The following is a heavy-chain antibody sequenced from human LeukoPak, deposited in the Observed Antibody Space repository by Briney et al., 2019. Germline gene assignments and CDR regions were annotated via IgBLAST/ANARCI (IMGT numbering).Heavy chain of an antibody. Sequence: SETLSLTCAVYGGSFSGYYWSWIRQPPGKGLEWIGEINHSGSTNYNPSLKSRVTISVDTSKNQFSLKLSSVTAADTAVYYCARSSPLFSYYYDSRGYFDFWGQGTLVTVSS. D-gene: IGHD3-22*01. CDR2: INHSGST. J-gene: IGHJ4*02. CDR1: GGSFSGYY. V-gene: IGHV4-34*01. CDR3: ARSSPLFSYYYDSRGYFDF.